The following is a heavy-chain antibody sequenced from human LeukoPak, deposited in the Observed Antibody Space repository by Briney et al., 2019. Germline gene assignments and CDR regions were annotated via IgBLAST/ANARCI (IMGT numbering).Heavy chain of an antibody. CDR3: ARLSETGGTSFDY. CDR2: FDPSDSYT. D-gene: IGHD1-14*01. Sequence: GEPLKISCKSSGYSFPNNWINWVRQMPGKGLECGGRFDPSDSYTNYSPSFQGHVTISVDKSISSAFLQWSTLEASDTAIYYSARLSETGGTSFDYWGPGTLITVSS. V-gene: IGHV5-10-1*01. J-gene: IGHJ4*02. CDR1: GYSFPNNW.